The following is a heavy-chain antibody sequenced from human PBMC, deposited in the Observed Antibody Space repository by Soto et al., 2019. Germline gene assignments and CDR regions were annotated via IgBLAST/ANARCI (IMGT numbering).Heavy chain of an antibody. V-gene: IGHV4-39*01. Sequence: SETLSLTCTVSGGSISGSTYYWGWIRQPPGKGLEWIGNIYYSGSTYYNPSLKSRVTISVDTSKNQFSLKLSSVTAADTAVYYCARNMGGRSRGSWYNFDFWGQGTLVTVSS. D-gene: IGHD6-13*01. CDR1: GGSISGSTYY. J-gene: IGHJ4*02. CDR3: ARNMGGRSRGSWYNFDF. CDR2: IYYSGST.